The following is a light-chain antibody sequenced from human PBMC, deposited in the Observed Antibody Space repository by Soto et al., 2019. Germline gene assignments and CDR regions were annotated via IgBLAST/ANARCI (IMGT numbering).Light chain of an antibody. J-gene: IGKJ1*01. CDR1: QTISSW. V-gene: IGKV1-5*03. CDR2: KAS. CDR3: QHYNSYSEA. Sequence: DIKMSQSPSTLSGNVGDRVTITCRASQTISSWLAWYQQKPGKAPKLLIYKASTLKSGVPSRFSGSGSGTEFTPTISSLQPDDFATYYCQHYNSYSEAFGQGSKVDVK.